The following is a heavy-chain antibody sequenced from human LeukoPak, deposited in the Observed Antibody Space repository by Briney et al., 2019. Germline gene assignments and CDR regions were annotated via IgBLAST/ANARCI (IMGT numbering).Heavy chain of an antibody. J-gene: IGHJ4*02. CDR2: IYTSGSP. V-gene: IGHV4-4*07. Sequence: SETLSLTCTVSGGSISSYYWSWIRQPAGEGLEWIGRIYTSGSPNYNPSLKSRVTISVDTSKNQFSLRLSSVTAADTAVYYCAREWSAAPFYYFDYWGQGTLVTVSS. D-gene: IGHD3-3*02. CDR1: GGSISSYY. CDR3: AREWSAAPFYYFDY.